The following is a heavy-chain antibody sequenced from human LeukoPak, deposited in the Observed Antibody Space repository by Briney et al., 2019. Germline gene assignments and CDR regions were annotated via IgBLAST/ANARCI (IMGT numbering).Heavy chain of an antibody. Sequence: SETLSLTCTVSGGSISSYYWSWIRQPAGKGLEWIGRIYTSGSTNYNPSLKSQVTMSVDTSKNQFSLKLSSVTAADTAVYYCAREGIVVVPAAIYYYYYMDVWGKGTTVTVSS. J-gene: IGHJ6*03. CDR3: AREGIVVVPAAIYYYYYMDV. CDR1: GGSISSYY. CDR2: IYTSGST. D-gene: IGHD2-2*01. V-gene: IGHV4-4*07.